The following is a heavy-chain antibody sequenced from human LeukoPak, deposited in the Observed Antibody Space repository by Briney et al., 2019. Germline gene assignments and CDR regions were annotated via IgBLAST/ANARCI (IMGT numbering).Heavy chain of an antibody. V-gene: IGHV1-8*01. CDR3: AKGLRSDF. CDR2: MNPKSGTR. Sequence: ASVKVSCKASGYTFNHYDVNWGRQAPGQGLEWMGWMNPKSGTRVYAQKFQGRVTMTSDSYINTAYMELTSLTSGDTAVYYCAKGLRSDFWGQGTLVIVSP. D-gene: IGHD3-16*02. CDR1: GYTFNHYD. J-gene: IGHJ4*02.